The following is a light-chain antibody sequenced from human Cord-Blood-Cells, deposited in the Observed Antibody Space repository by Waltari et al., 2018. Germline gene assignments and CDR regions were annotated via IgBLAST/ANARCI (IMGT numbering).Light chain of an antibody. V-gene: IGKV1-39*01. CDR2: AAS. J-gene: IGKJ3*01. Sequence: DIQMTQSPSSLSASVGDRVTITCRASQSISSYLNWYQQKPGKAPKLLIYAASSSQSGVPSRCSGSGFGTDFTLTISSLQPEDFATYYCQQSYSTGGFTFGPGTKVDIK. CDR3: QQSYSTGGFT. CDR1: QSISSY.